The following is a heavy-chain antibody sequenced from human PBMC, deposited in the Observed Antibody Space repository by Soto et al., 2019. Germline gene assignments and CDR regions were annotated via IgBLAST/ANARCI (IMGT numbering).Heavy chain of an antibody. CDR3: VRRGGAVAGTSRFDS. Sequence: QLQLQESGPGLVKPSETLSLTCTVSGGSISSGSYFWGCIRQPPGKGLEWIGTVYYSGSTYYNPSLRSRVTISVDTSKNQFSLKLNTVTAADTAVYYCVRRGGAVAGTSRFDSWGQGMLVTVSS. CDR1: GGSISSGSYF. V-gene: IGHV4-39*01. CDR2: VYYSGST. J-gene: IGHJ4*02. D-gene: IGHD6-19*01.